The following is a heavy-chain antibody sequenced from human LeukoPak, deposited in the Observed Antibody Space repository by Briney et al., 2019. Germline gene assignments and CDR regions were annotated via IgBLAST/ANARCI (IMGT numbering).Heavy chain of an antibody. Sequence: AGGSLRLSCAASGFTFSSYSMNWVRQAPGKGLEWVSSISSSSSYIYYADSVKGRFTISRDNAKNSLYLQMNSLRAEDTAVYYCARDLSFGYCSSTSCLFDYWGQGTLVTVSS. V-gene: IGHV3-21*01. CDR2: ISSSSSYI. D-gene: IGHD2-2*01. J-gene: IGHJ4*02. CDR1: GFTFSSYS. CDR3: ARDLSFGYCSSTSCLFDY.